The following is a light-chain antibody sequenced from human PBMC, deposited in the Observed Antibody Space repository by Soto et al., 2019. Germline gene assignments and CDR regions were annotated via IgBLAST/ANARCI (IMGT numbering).Light chain of an antibody. CDR1: QTISNF. V-gene: IGKV1-39*01. CDR2: GAS. Sequence: DIQMTQSPSSLSASVGDRVSITCRASQTISNFLNWYQQKPGKAPRLLIQGASSLQGGVPSRFSGGGFGTDFTLTITSLLPEDFSTYYCQQSYNTPPPFGQGTRVEV. CDR3: QQSYNTPPP. J-gene: IGKJ1*01.